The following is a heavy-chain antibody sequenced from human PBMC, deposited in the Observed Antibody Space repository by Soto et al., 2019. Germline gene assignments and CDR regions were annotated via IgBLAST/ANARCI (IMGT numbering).Heavy chain of an antibody. Sequence: SETLSLTCAVSGGSISSSNWWRWVRQPPGKGGERIGEGYHSGSTNYNPSLKSRVTISVDKSKNKFSLKMSAVTAADKAVYYCAREGFPCGYYYFWSGYSLYYYYGMDVWGQGTTVTVSS. D-gene: IGHD3-3*01. CDR2: GYHSGST. CDR1: GGSISSSNW. V-gene: IGHV4-4*02. J-gene: IGHJ6*02. CDR3: AREGFPCGYYYFWSGYSLYYYYGMDV.